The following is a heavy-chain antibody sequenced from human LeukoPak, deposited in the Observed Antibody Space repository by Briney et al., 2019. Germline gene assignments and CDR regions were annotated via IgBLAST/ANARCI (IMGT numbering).Heavy chain of an antibody. CDR1: GGSISSGDYY. CDR3: ARGLRSGWYRSIFDY. V-gene: IGHV4-30-4*01. J-gene: IGHJ4*02. Sequence: SETLSLTCTVSGGSISSGDYYWSWIRQPPGKGLEWIGYIYYSGSTYYNPSLKSRVTISVDTSKNQFSLKLSSVTAADTAVYYCARGLRSGWYRSIFDYWGQGTLVTVSS. CDR2: IYYSGST. D-gene: IGHD6-19*01.